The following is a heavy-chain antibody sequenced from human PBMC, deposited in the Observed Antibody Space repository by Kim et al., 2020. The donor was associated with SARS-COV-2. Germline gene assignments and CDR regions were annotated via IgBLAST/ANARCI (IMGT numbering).Heavy chain of an antibody. CDR3: TRDSNDYGDLTSVLRYYYYGMDV. J-gene: IGHJ6*02. V-gene: IGHV3-49*03. Sequence: GGSLRLSCTASGFTFGDYAMSWFCQAPGKGLEWVGFIRSKAYGGTTEYAASVKGRFTISRDDSKSIAYLQMNSLKTEDTAVYYCTRDSNDYGDLTSVLRYYYYGMDVWGQGTTVTVSS. CDR1: GFTFGDYA. CDR2: IRSKAYGGTT. D-gene: IGHD4-17*01.